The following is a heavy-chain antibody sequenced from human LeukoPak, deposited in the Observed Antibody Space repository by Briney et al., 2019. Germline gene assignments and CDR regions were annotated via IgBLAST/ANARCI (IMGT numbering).Heavy chain of an antibody. CDR2: ISGSGGST. CDR1: GFTFSSYA. Sequence: QPGGSLRLSCAASGFTFSSYAMSWVRQAPGKGLEWVSAISGSGGSTYYADSVKGRFTISRDNSKNTLYLQMNSLRAEDTAVYYCAKGIYYDSSGQNAFDIWGQGTMVTVSS. CDR3: AKGIYYDSSGQNAFDI. V-gene: IGHV3-23*01. J-gene: IGHJ3*02. D-gene: IGHD3-22*01.